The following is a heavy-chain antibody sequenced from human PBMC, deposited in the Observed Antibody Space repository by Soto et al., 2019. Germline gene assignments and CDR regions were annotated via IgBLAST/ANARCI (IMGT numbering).Heavy chain of an antibody. J-gene: IGHJ3*02. Sequence: EVQLVESGGGLVQPGRSLRLSCTASGFTFRDYAMSWVRQAPGKGLEWVGFIRAKTYGGATYYAASVQGRFTISRDDSKTIAYLQMASLKTEDTVVYYCARDKGSSGLSADAFDIWGQGTGVTVSS. CDR1: GFTFRDYA. V-gene: IGHV3-49*04. CDR2: IRAKTYGGAT. CDR3: ARDKGSSGLSADAFDI. D-gene: IGHD6-19*01.